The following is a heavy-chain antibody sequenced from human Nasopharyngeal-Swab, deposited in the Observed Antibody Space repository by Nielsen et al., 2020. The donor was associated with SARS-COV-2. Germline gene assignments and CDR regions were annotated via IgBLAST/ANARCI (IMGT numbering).Heavy chain of an antibody. Sequence: GGSLRLSCAASGFTFNNYNFNWVRQAPGKGLEWVSSIRSSSSYIYYADSVKGRFTISRDNAKNSLYLQMNSLRAEDTAMYYCARDGLDYDFWSAYFMDVWGQGTTVTVSS. CDR1: GFTFNNYN. V-gene: IGHV3-21*01. D-gene: IGHD3-3*01. CDR2: IRSSSSYI. CDR3: ARDGLDYDFWSAYFMDV. J-gene: IGHJ6*02.